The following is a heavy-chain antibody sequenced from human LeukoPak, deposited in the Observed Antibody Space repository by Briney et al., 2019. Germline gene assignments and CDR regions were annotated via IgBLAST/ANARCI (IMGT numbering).Heavy chain of an antibody. J-gene: IGHJ4*02. D-gene: IGHD1-26*01. CDR3: ARETAPLLSKYYFDY. CDR1: GGSISSGSYY. Sequence: PSQTLSVTRTVSGGSISSGSYYWSWIRQPAGKGLEWIGRIYTSGSTSYNSSLKSRVTISVDTSKNQFSLKLSSVTAADTAVYYCARETAPLLSKYYFDYWGQGTLVTVSS. CDR2: IYTSGST. V-gene: IGHV4-61*02.